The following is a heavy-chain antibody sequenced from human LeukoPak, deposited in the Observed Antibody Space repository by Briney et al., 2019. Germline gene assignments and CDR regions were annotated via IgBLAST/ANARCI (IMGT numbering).Heavy chain of an antibody. CDR3: AKPRSSGSLAIDY. CDR1: GFTFSSYG. D-gene: IGHD6-19*01. Sequence: GRSLRLSCAASGFTFSSYGMHWVRQAPGKGLEWVAVISYDGSNKYYADSVKGRFTISRDNSKNTLYLQMNSLRAEDTAVYYCAKPRSSGSLAIDYWGQGTLVTVSS. J-gene: IGHJ4*02. V-gene: IGHV3-30*18. CDR2: ISYDGSNK.